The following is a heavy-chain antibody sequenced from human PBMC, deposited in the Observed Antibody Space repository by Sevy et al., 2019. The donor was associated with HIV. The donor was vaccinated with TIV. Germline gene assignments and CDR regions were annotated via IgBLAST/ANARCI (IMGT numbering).Heavy chain of an antibody. Sequence: ASVKVSCKASGYTFTSLDINWVRQATGQGLEWMGWMSPNSGNTGYAQKFQGRVTMTRNTSISTAYMELSSLRSEDTAVYYCAGGRLSGNGLDFWGQGTLVTVSS. D-gene: IGHD7-27*01. J-gene: IGHJ4*02. CDR2: MSPNSGNT. CDR1: GYTFTSLD. V-gene: IGHV1-8*01. CDR3: AGGRLSGNGLDF.